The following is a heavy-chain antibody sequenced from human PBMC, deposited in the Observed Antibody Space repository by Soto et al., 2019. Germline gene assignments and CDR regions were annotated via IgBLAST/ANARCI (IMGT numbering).Heavy chain of an antibody. CDR3: ARDLEGYCSGGSCQEPYGDVRWLDP. V-gene: IGHV1-2*02. Sequence: ASVKVSCKASGYTFTGYYMHWVRQAPGQGLEWMGWINPNSGGTNYAQKFQGRVTMTRDASISTAYMELSRLRSDDTAVYYCARDLEGYCSGGSCQEPYGDVRWLDPWGQGPLVTVYS. CDR1: GYTFTGYY. CDR2: INPNSGGT. D-gene: IGHD2-15*01. J-gene: IGHJ5*02.